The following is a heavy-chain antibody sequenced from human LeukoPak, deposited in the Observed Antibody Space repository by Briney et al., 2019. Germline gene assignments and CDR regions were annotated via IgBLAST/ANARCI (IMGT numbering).Heavy chain of an antibody. Sequence: GGSLRLSCAASGFNFGNYGMNWVRQAPGKGLEWVSSISSSSSYIYYADSVKGRFTISRDNAKNSLWLQMNSLRAEDTAVYYCARLFQRNELNYYDSSGYNLGYWGQGTLVTVSS. J-gene: IGHJ4*02. CDR2: ISSSSSYI. D-gene: IGHD3-22*01. CDR1: GFNFGNYG. V-gene: IGHV3-21*04. CDR3: ARLFQRNELNYYDSSGYNLGY.